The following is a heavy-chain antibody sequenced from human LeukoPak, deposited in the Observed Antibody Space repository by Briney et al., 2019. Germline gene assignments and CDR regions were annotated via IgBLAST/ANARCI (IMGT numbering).Heavy chain of an antibody. D-gene: IGHD3-16*02. CDR3: ARAGGYIYYYMDV. CDR1: GGSISSYY. V-gene: IGHV4-34*01. Sequence: SETLSLTCTVSGGSISSYYWSWIRQPPGKGLEWIGEINHSGSTNYNPSLKSRVTISVDTSKNQFSLKLSSVTAADTAVYYCARAGGYIYYYMDVWGKGTTVTVSS. J-gene: IGHJ6*03. CDR2: INHSGST.